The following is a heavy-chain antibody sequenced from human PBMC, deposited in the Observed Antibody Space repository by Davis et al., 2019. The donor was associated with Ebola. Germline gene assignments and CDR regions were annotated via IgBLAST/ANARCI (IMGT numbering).Heavy chain of an antibody. D-gene: IGHD3-22*01. J-gene: IGHJ5*02. V-gene: IGHV4-30-4*07. CDR2: IYYSGST. Sequence: MPSETLSLTCAVSGGSISSGGYSWSWTRQPPGKGLEWIGYIYYSGSTYYNPSLKSRVTISVDTSKNQFSLKLSSVTAADTAVYYCARVGYYDSSGYYYDNWFDPWGQGTLVTVSS. CDR1: GGSISSGGYS. CDR3: ARVGYYDSSGYYYDNWFDP.